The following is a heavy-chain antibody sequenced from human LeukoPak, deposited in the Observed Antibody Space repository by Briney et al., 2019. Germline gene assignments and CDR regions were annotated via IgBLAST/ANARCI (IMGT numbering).Heavy chain of an antibody. J-gene: IGHJ5*02. Sequence: ASVTVSCKTSGDTFTRNWMHWIRQGPGQGLEWMGVINPTGDYTMYAQKFQGRVIVTRDMSSNTDYMELGSLRSDDTAVYYCARDHSIDDKSWWLDPWGQGTLVTVSS. CDR3: ARDHSIDDKSWWLDP. CDR1: GDTFTRNW. V-gene: IGHV1-46*01. CDR2: INPTGDYT. D-gene: IGHD1-1*01.